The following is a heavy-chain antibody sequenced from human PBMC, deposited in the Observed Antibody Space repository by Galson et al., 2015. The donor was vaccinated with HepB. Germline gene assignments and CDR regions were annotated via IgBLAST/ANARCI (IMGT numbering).Heavy chain of an antibody. D-gene: IGHD3-22*01. CDR3: ARDYYDSSGYPDY. J-gene: IGHJ4*02. Sequence: SLRLSCAASGFTFSSYSMNWVRQAPGKGLEWVSSISSSSSYIYYADSVKGRFTISRDNAKNSLYLQMNSLRAEDTAVYYCARDYYDSSGYPDYWGQGTLVTVSS. CDR1: GFTFSSYS. V-gene: IGHV3-21*01. CDR2: ISSSSSYI.